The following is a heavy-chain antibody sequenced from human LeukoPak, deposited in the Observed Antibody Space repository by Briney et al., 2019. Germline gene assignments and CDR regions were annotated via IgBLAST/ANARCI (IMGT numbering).Heavy chain of an antibody. CDR2: TSSSGGSS. V-gene: IGHV3-23*01. D-gene: IGHD2-2*01. CDR1: GFTFGNYA. Sequence: GGSLRLSCAASGFTFGNYAMSWVRQAPGKGLDWVSSTSSSGGSSYYADSVKGRFTISRDNSKNTLFLQMNSLRAEDTAVYYCARVAGRLVIIPAAREVNSWGQGTLVTVSS. J-gene: IGHJ4*02. CDR3: ARVAGRLVIIPAAREVNS.